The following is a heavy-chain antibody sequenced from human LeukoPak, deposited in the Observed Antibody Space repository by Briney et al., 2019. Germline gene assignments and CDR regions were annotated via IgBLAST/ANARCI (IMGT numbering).Heavy chain of an antibody. J-gene: IGHJ6*02. V-gene: IGHV3-11*01. D-gene: IGHD2/OR15-2a*01. Sequence: GGSLRLSCAASGFTFSDYYMSWIRQAPGKGLEWVSYISSSGSTIYYADSVKGRFTIFRDNAKNSLYLQMNSLRAEDTAVYYCAKIGNYYYAMDVWGQGTTVTVSS. CDR2: ISSSGSTI. CDR3: AKIGNYYYAMDV. CDR1: GFTFSDYY.